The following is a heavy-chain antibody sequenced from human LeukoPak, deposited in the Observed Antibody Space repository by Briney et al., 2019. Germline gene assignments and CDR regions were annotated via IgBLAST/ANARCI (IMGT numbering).Heavy chain of an antibody. CDR2: IYYSGST. CDR3: ARGPPVYGSGSRKNHYFDY. CDR1: GGPISSYY. D-gene: IGHD3-10*01. Sequence: PSETLSLTCTVSGGPISSYYWSWIRQPPGKGVEWIGYIYYSGSTNYNPSLKSRVTISVDTSKNQFSLKLSSVTAADTAVYYCARGPPVYGSGSRKNHYFDYWGQGTLVTVSS. J-gene: IGHJ4*02. V-gene: IGHV4-59*01.